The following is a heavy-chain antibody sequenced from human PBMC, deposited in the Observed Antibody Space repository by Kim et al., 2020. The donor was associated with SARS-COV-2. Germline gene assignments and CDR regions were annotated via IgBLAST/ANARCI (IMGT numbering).Heavy chain of an antibody. J-gene: IGHJ5*02. CDR1: GGSISSSSYY. V-gene: IGHV4-39*01. CDR2: IYYSGST. CDR3: ASRSSSRPFDP. D-gene: IGHD6-13*01. Sequence: SETLSLTCTVSGGSISSSSYYWGWIRQPPGKGLEWIGSIYYSGSTYYNPSLKSRVTISVDTSKNQFSLKLSSVTAADTAVYYCASRSSSRPFDPWGQGTLVTVSS.